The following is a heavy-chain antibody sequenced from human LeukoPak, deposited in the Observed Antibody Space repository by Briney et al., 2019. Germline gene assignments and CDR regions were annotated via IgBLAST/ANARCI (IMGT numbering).Heavy chain of an antibody. D-gene: IGHD4-17*01. V-gene: IGHV4-59*01. CDR2: IYYSGST. CDR3: AREGLTTNDAFDI. J-gene: IGHJ3*02. Sequence: SETLSLTCTVSGGSISSYYWSWIRQPPGKGLEWIGYIYYSGSTNYNPSLKSRVTISVDTSKNQFSLKLSSVTAADTAVYYCAREGLTTNDAFDIWGQGTMVTVSS. CDR1: GGSISSYY.